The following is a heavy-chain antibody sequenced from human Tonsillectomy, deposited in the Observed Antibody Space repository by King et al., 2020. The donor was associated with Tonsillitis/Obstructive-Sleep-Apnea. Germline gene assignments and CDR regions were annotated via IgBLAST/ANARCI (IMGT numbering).Heavy chain of an antibody. CDR2: IYPGDSDI. CDR1: GYSFTSYW. CDR3: ASLGFWSGYYSFDWFDP. Sequence: QLVQSGAEVKKPGESLKISCKGSGYSFTSYWIGWVRQMPGKDLEWMGIIYPGDSDIRYSPSFQGQVTISVDKSISTAYLQWSSLKASDTAMYYCASLGFWSGYYSFDWFDPWGQGTLVTVSS. D-gene: IGHD3-3*01. V-gene: IGHV5-51*01. J-gene: IGHJ5*02.